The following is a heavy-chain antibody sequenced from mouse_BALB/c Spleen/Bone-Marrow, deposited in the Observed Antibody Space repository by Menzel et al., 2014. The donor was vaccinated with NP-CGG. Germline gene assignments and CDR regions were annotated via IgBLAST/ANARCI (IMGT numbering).Heavy chain of an antibody. CDR3: IRAITTGSAWFAY. CDR2: IYPGNSDT. D-gene: IGHD2-4*01. Sequence: VQLQQSGTVLARPGASVKMSCKASGYTFTSYWMHWVKQRPGQGLEWIGTIYPGNSDTSYNQKFKGKAKLTAVTSTSTAYMELSSLTNEDSAVYYCIRAITTGSAWFAYWGQGTLVTVS. V-gene: IGHV1-5*01. CDR1: GYTFTSYW. J-gene: IGHJ3*01.